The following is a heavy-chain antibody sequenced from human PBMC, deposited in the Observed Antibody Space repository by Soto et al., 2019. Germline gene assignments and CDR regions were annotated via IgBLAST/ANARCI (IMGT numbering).Heavy chain of an antibody. V-gene: IGHV1-46*01. D-gene: IGHD2-2*01. CDR1: RYTFTIYY. CDR3: ARPGAGYCISTSCSNDYSYGMDV. Sequence: GSVKVSCKASRYTFTIYYMHCVLRSPLQWREGMGIINPSGGSTSYAQKFQGRVTMTRDTSTSTVYMELGSLRSEDTAVYYCARPGAGYCISTSCSNDYSYGMDVWGQGTTVTVSS. CDR2: INPSGGST. J-gene: IGHJ6*02.